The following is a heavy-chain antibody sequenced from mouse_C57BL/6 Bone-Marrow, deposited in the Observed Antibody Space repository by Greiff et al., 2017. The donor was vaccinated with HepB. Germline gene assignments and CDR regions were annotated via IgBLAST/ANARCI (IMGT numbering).Heavy chain of an antibody. D-gene: IGHD2-10*01. CDR2: ISDGGSYT. V-gene: IGHV5-4*01. CDR1: GFTFSSYA. CDR3: AGTYFGFAY. Sequence: EVQVVESGGGLVKPGGSLKLSCAASGFTFSSYAMSWVRQTPEKRLEWVATISDGGSYTYYPDNVKGPFTISRDNTKNNLYLQRSHLKSEDTAMYYCAGTYFGFAYWGQGTLVTVSA. J-gene: IGHJ3*01.